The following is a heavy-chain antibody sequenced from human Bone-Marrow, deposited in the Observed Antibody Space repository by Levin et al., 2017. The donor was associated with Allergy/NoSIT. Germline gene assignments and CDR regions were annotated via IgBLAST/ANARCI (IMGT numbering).Heavy chain of an antibody. J-gene: IGHJ2*01. CDR1: GGSLSNQY. V-gene: IGHV4-59*11. Sequence: SQTLSLTCTVSGGSLSNQYWSWIRPPPGKGLEWIGNIYYSGSTNFNPSLKSRVNMSLDTSNNQFSLRLSSLTAAAAAVYYCARELIMFRGVRLDWYFDLWGRGTLVAVSS. CDR2: IYYSGST. CDR3: ARELIMFRGVRLDWYFDL. D-gene: IGHD3-10*01.